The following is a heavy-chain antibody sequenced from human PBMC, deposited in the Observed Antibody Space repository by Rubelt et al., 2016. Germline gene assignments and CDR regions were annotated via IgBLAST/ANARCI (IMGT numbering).Heavy chain of an antibody. CDR2: ILHTGST. CDR1: GDSINSPNW. V-gene: IGHV4-4*02. CDR3: ARREVSSGWYDY. Sequence: QVQLQESGPGLVRPSGTLSLTCGVSGDSINSPNWWNWVRQPPGKGLEWIGEILHTGSTHYNPSLKSRVTMSVDTSRNQLSLRLNSVTAADTAMYYCARREVSSGWYDYWGQGTLVTVSS. D-gene: IGHD6-19*01. J-gene: IGHJ4*02.